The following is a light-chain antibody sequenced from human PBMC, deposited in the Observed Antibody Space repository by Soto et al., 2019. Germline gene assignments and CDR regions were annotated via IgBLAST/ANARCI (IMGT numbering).Light chain of an antibody. CDR1: SSDVGGYNY. CDR3: SSYTSSSIPYV. V-gene: IGLV2-14*01. Sequence: QPALTQPASVSGSPGQSITISCTGTSSDVGGYNYVSWYQQHPGKAPKLMIYEVSNRPSGVSNRFSGSKSGNTASLTISGLQAEDEADYYCSSYTSSSIPYVFGTGTKVTVL. J-gene: IGLJ1*01. CDR2: EVS.